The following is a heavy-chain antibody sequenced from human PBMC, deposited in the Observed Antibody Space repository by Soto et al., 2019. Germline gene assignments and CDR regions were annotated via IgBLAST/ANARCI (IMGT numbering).Heavy chain of an antibody. CDR1: DVSFSPAW. J-gene: IGHJ6*02. CDR2: IKSKGGGGTA. V-gene: IGHV3-15*07. D-gene: IGHD6-13*01. CDR3: IWQQDFYYGRAV. Sequence: EVQLVESVGGLVRPGGSLTLSCAASDVSFSPAWMNWVRQAPGKGLEWGGLIKSKGGGGTADYAAPVKGRFIISRDDSKNTIYLPMNSLKPEDTALYYCIWQQDFYYGRAVWGQGTTVTVSS.